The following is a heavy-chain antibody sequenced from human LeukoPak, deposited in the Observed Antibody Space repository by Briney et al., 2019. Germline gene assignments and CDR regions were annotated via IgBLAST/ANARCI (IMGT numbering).Heavy chain of an antibody. CDR3: ARDSSGYSAEYFQH. CDR1: GFTFSSYA. D-gene: IGHD3-22*01. Sequence: TGGSLRLSCAASGFTFSSYAMNWVRQAPGKGLEWVSGISGSGGSTYYADSVKGRFTISRDNSKNTLYLQMNSLRAEDTAVYYCARDSSGYSAEYFQHWGQGTLVTVSS. CDR2: ISGSGGST. J-gene: IGHJ1*01. V-gene: IGHV3-23*01.